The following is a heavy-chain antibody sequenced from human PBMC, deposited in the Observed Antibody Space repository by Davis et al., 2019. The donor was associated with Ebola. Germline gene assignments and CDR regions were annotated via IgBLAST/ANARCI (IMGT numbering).Heavy chain of an antibody. CDR2: IYPGDSDT. D-gene: IGHD6-13*01. V-gene: IGHV5-51*01. CDR1: GYTFTTYW. J-gene: IGHJ4*02. CDR3: ARGSSSWYFDFDY. Sequence: GESLKISCKGSGYTFTTYWIGWVRQMPGKGLEWMGIIYPGDSDTRYSPSFQGQVTISADKSISTAYLQWSSLKASDTAMYYCARGSSSWYFDFDYWGQGTLVTVSS.